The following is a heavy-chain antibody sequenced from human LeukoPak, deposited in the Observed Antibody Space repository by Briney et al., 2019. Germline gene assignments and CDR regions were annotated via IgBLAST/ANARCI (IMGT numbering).Heavy chain of an antibody. CDR3: ARDYYDSIGYFAFDI. CDR1: GYTFTGYY. CDR2: INPNSGGT. Sequence: GASVKVSCKASGYTFTGYYMHWVRQAPGQGLEWMGWINPNSGGTNYAQKFQGRVTMTRDTSISTAYMELSRLRSDDTAVDYCARDYYDSIGYFAFDIWGQGTMVTVSS. V-gene: IGHV1-2*02. D-gene: IGHD3-22*01. J-gene: IGHJ3*02.